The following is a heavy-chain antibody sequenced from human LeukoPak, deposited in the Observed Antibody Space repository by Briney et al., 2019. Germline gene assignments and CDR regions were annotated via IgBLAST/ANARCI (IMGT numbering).Heavy chain of an antibody. D-gene: IGHD2-2*03. CDR1: GDSIKNYY. J-gene: IGHJ6*02. CDR3: ARAGYCSSTSCQWVPLV. V-gene: IGHV4-59*01. Sequence: SETLSLTCTVSGDSIKNYYWIWIRQSPGKGLEWIGYIYYSGSTYYNPSLKSRVTMSVDTSMNQFSLKLNSVTAADTAVYYCARAGYCSSTSCQWVPLVWGQGTTVTVSS. CDR2: IYYSGST.